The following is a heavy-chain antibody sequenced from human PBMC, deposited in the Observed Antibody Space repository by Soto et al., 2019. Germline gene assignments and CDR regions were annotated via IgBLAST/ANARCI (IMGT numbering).Heavy chain of an antibody. CDR3: SRDPPAYHSAFDS. D-gene: IGHD4-4*01. J-gene: IGHJ4*02. Sequence: SETLALTCVISGDIVSNNRAAWNWIRQSPSRGLEWLGRTYYRSRWHTDYAVSMKSRITITPDTSKNQFSLQVNSVTPEDTALYYCSRDPPAYHSAFDSWGQGTLVTVSS. V-gene: IGHV6-1*01. CDR2: TYYRSRWHT. CDR1: GDIVSNNRAA.